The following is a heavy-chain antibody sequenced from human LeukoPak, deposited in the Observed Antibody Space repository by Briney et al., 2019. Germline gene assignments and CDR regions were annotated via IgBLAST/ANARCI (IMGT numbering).Heavy chain of an antibody. CDR1: GGSISSGGYY. V-gene: IGHV4-30-2*01. CDR2: IYHSGST. D-gene: IGHD6-19*01. Sequence: SQTLSLTCTVSGGSISSGGYYWSWIRQPPGKGLEWIGYIYHSGSTYYNPSLKSRVTISVDRSKNQFSLKLSSVTAADTAVYYCASTGSGWYSVDYWGQGTLVTVSS. J-gene: IGHJ4*02. CDR3: ASTGSGWYSVDY.